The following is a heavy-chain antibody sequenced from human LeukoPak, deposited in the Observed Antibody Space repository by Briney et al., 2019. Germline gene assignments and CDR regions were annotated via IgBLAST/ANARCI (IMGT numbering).Heavy chain of an antibody. V-gene: IGHV6-1*01. J-gene: IGHJ4*02. CDR2: TYYRSKWFS. D-gene: IGHD3-10*01. Sequence: SQTLSLTCAIPGDSVSINSAAWNWIRQSPSRGLEWLGRTYYRSKWFSYYAASVRSRITINPDTSKNQFSLQLKSVTPEDTAVYYCARMVGLVSDYWGQGTRVTVSS. CDR3: ARMVGLVSDY. CDR1: GDSVSINSAA.